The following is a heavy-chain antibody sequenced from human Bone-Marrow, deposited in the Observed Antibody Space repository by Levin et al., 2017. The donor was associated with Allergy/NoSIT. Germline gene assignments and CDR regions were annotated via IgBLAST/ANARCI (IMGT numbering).Heavy chain of an antibody. CDR1: GYTFTSYD. CDR2: MNPNSGNT. Sequence: ASVKVSCKASGYTFTSYDINWVRQATGQGLEWMGWMNPNSGNTGYAQKFQDRVTMTRNTSISTAYMELSSLRSEDTAVYYCARGERLGRILGVWGQGTTVTVSS. D-gene: IGHD3-16*01. J-gene: IGHJ6*02. V-gene: IGHV1-8*01. CDR3: ARGERLGRILGV.